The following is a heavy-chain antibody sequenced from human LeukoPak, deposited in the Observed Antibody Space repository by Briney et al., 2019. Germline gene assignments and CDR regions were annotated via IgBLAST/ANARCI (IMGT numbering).Heavy chain of an antibody. CDR1: GDSISSGGYS. D-gene: IGHD3-22*01. Sequence: SETLSLTCTVSGDSISSGGYSWSWIRQPPGKGLEWVGYIYHIGYISQSGNIYQNPSLKSRVTVSLDTSRNQFSLKLSSVTAADTAVYYCARSPLAFYDSSGYPRVWFDPWGQGTLVTVSS. J-gene: IGHJ5*02. CDR3: ARSPLAFYDSSGYPRVWFDP. CDR2: ISQSGNI. V-gene: IGHV4-30-2*01.